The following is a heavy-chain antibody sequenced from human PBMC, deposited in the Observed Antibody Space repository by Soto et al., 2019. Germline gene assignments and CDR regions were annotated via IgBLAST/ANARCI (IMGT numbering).Heavy chain of an antibody. J-gene: IGHJ5*02. D-gene: IGHD3-10*01. CDR2: IYWDDDK. CDR1: GFSLSTSGVG. Sequence: QITLKESGPTLVKPTQTLTLTCTFSGFSLSTSGVGVGWIRQPPGKALEWLALIYWDDDKRYSPSLKSRLTTTKHTSKNQVVLTLTNMDPVDTATYYCAHYYYYGSGSYYTAHLWGQGTLVTVSS. V-gene: IGHV2-5*02. CDR3: AHYYYYGSGSYYTAHL.